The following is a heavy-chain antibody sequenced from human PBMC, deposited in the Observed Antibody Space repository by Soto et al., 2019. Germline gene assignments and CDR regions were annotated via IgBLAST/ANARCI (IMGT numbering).Heavy chain of an antibody. D-gene: IGHD2-2*01. Sequence: PSETLSLTCAVYGGSISSYYWSWIRQPPGKGLEWIGYIYYSGSTNYNPSLKSRVTISADTSKNQFSLKLTSVTAADTAVYYCARHLGYCSSTNCYAWFAPWGQGTLVTVS. V-gene: IGHV4-59*08. CDR2: IYYSGST. CDR1: GGSISSYY. J-gene: IGHJ5*02. CDR3: ARHLGYCSSTNCYAWFAP.